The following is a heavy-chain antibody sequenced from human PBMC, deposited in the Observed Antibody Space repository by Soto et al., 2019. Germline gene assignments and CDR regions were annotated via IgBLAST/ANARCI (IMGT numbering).Heavy chain of an antibody. D-gene: IGHD3-22*01. V-gene: IGHV4-59*01. Sequence: QVQLQESGPGLVKPSETLSLTCTVSGGSISSYYWSWIRQPPGKGLEWIGYIYYSGSTNYNPSLTSRVTISVDTSKNQFSLKLSSVTAADTAVYYCARGYYDSSGYYSADGYFDYWGQGTLVTVSS. CDR1: GGSISSYY. J-gene: IGHJ4*02. CDR2: IYYSGST. CDR3: ARGYYDSSGYYSADGYFDY.